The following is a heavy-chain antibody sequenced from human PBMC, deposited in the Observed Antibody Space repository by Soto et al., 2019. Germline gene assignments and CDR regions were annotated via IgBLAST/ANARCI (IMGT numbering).Heavy chain of an antibody. CDR1: GGSISSYY. Sequence: QVQLQESGTGLVKPSETLSLTCTVSGGSISSYYWSWIRQPPGKGLEWIGYIYYSGSTNYNPSLKSRVTISVDTSKNQFSLMLSSVTAADTAVYYCARSLCGDSYYYGMDVWGQGTTVTVSS. D-gene: IGHD2-21*02. V-gene: IGHV4-59*01. CDR3: ARSLCGDSYYYGMDV. CDR2: IYYSGST. J-gene: IGHJ6*02.